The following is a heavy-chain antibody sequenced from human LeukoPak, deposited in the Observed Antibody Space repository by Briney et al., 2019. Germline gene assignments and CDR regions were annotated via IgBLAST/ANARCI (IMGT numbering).Heavy chain of an antibody. CDR2: INQDGSEK. V-gene: IGHV3-7*01. Sequence: WMSWVRQAPGKGLEWVANINQDGSEKYYVDSVKGRFAISRDNAKNSLYLQMNSLRAEDTAVYYCARKYDFWSGPDYWGQGTLVTVSS. CDR1: W. CDR3: ARKYDFWSGPDY. D-gene: IGHD3-3*01. J-gene: IGHJ4*02.